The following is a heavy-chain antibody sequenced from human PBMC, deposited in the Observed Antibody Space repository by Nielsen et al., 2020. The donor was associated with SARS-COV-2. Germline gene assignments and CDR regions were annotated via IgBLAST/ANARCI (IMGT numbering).Heavy chain of an antibody. CDR3: ARDRLSYYGSGDYGMDV. CDR1: GGSISSGGYY. CDR2: IYYSGST. J-gene: IGHJ6*02. D-gene: IGHD3-10*01. V-gene: IGHV4-31*03. Sequence: SETLSLTCTVSGGSISSGGYYWSWIRQHPGKGLEWIGYIYYSGSTYYNPSLKSRVTISVDTSKNQFSLKLSSVTAADTAVYYCARDRLSYYGSGDYGMDVWGQGTTVTVSS.